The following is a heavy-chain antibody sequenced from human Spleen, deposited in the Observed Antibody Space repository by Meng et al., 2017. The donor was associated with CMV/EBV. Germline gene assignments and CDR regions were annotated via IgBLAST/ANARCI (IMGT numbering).Heavy chain of an antibody. CDR1: GFTVSSNY. V-gene: IGHV3-53*01. CDR2: IYSGGST. J-gene: IGHJ4*02. D-gene: IGHD2-2*01. CDR3: AKVGYCSSTSCSLPFDY. Sequence: GGSLRLSCAASGFTVSSNYMSWVRQAPGKGLEWVSVIYSGGSTYYADSVKGRFTISRDNSKNTLYLQMNSLRAEDTAVYYCAKVGYCSSTSCSLPFDYWGQGTLVTVSS.